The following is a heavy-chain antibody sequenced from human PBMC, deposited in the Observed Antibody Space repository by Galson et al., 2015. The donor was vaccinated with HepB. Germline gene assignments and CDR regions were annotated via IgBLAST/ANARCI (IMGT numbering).Heavy chain of an antibody. CDR2: ISSSSSYI. V-gene: IGHV3-21*01. D-gene: IGHD3-22*01. J-gene: IGHJ3*02. CDR3: ARDRGITMIVEGAFDI. CDR1: GFTFSSYS. Sequence: SLRLSCAASGFTFSSYSMNWVRQAPGKGLEWVSSISSSSSYIYYADSVKGRFTISRDNAKNSLYLQMNSLRAEDTAVYYCARDRGITMIVEGAFDIWGQGTMVTVSS.